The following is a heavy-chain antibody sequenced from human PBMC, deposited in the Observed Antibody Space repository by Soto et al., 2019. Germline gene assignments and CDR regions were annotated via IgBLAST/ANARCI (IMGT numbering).Heavy chain of an antibody. V-gene: IGHV1-69*13. D-gene: IGHD3-22*01. Sequence: ASVKVSCKASGGTFSSYAISWVRQAPGQGLEWMGGIIPIFGTANYAQKFQGRVTITADESTSTAYMELSSLRSEDTAVYYCARSQPHYYDSSGFPPWFDYWGQGTLVTVSS. CDR3: ARSQPHYYDSSGFPPWFDY. J-gene: IGHJ4*02. CDR2: IIPIFGTA. CDR1: GGTFSSYA.